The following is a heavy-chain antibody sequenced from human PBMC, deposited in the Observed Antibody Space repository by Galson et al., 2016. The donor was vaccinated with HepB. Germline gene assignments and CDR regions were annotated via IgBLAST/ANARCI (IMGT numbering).Heavy chain of an antibody. Sequence: SLRLSCAASGFTFNTYGMHWVRQAPGKGLEWVAVIWYDGSNKYYADSVKGRFTISRDNSKNTLYLQMNGLRAEGTAVYYCAKVIGRDAYYYYGMDVWGQGTTVTVSS. CDR2: IWYDGSNK. D-gene: IGHD2/OR15-2a*01. CDR3: AKVIGRDAYYYYGMDV. J-gene: IGHJ6*02. CDR1: GFTFNTYG. V-gene: IGHV3-33*06.